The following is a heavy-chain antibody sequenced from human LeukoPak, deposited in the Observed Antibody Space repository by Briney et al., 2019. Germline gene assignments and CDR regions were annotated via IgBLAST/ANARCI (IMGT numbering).Heavy chain of an antibody. J-gene: IGHJ4*02. V-gene: IGHV3-21*01. D-gene: IGHD5-12*01. CDR1: GFTFSSYS. CDR2: ISGSSSYI. CDR3: ARDQGYSGYEN. Sequence: GGSLRLSCGASGFTFSSYSMNWVRQAPGKGLEWVSSISGSSSYIYYADSVKGRFTISRDNAKNSLYLQMNSLRAEDTAVYYCARDQGYSGYENWGQGTLVTVSS.